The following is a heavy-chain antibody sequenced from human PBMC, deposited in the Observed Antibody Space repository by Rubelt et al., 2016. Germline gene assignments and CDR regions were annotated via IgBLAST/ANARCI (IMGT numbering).Heavy chain of an antibody. CDR2: IDPSDSYT. Sequence: EVQLVQSGAEVKKPGESLRISCKGSGYSFTSYWISWVRQMPGKGLEWMGRIDPSDSYTNYSPAFQGQVTISADKSISTAYRQWSSLKASDTAMYYCAIYDFWSGYYLDYWGQGTLVTVSS. V-gene: IGHV5-10-1*03. CDR1: GYSFTSYW. J-gene: IGHJ4*02. CDR3: AIYDFWSGYYLDY. D-gene: IGHD3-3*01.